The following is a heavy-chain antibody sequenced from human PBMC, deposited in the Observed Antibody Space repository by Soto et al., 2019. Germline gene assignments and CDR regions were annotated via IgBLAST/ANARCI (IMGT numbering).Heavy chain of an antibody. J-gene: IGHJ6*03. Sequence: EVQLVESGGGSVQPGGSLRLSCATSGFILSDCAMNWVRQAPGKGLEWVSYISSSSSVIDYADSVKGRFTVSRDNARNSLYLQMNSLRAEDTAVYYCARDLSWGSNWYYYMAVWGKGTTVTVSS. V-gene: IGHV3-48*01. CDR1: GFILSDCA. CDR2: ISSSSSVI. D-gene: IGHD7-27*01. CDR3: ARDLSWGSNWYYYMAV.